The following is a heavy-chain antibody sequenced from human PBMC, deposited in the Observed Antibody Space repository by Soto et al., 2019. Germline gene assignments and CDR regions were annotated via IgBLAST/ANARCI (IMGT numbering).Heavy chain of an antibody. CDR1: GFTFSSYG. CDR3: AKGGRYGGLLEWLPY. J-gene: IGHJ4*02. V-gene: IGHV3-30*18. Sequence: VQLVESGGGVVQPGRSLRLSCAASGFTFSSYGMHWVRQAPGKGLEWVAVISYDGSNKYYADSVKGRFTISRDNSKNTLYLQMNSLRAEDTAVYYCAKGGRYGGLLEWLPYWGQGTLVTVSS. CDR2: ISYDGSNK. D-gene: IGHD3-3*01.